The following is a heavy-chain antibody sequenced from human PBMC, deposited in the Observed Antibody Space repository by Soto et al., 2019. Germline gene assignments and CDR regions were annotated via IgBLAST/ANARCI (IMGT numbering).Heavy chain of an antibody. CDR1: GFTFSSYA. V-gene: IGHV3-23*01. Sequence: EVQLLESGGGLVQPGGSLRLSCTASGFTFSSYAMSWVRQAPGKGLEWVSAISGSGGSTYYADSVKGRFTISRDNSKNTLYRQMNSLRAEDTAVYYCAKDRLVAAPRYNWFDPWGQGTLVTVSS. CDR2: ISGSGGST. CDR3: AKDRLVAAPRYNWFDP. J-gene: IGHJ5*02. D-gene: IGHD2-15*01.